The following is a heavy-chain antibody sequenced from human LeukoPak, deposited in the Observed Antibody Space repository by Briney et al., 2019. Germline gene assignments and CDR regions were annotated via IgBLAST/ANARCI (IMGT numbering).Heavy chain of an antibody. D-gene: IGHD6-13*01. V-gene: IGHV3-23*01. J-gene: IGHJ4*02. CDR2: ISGSGDIT. CDR1: GFTFSSYA. Sequence: GGSLRLSCAASGFTFSSYAMSWVRQAPGKGLEWVSAISGSGDITYCADSVKGRFTISRDNSKNTLYLQMNSLRAEDTAVYYCAKGMSTSWRTFDYWGQGTLVTVSS. CDR3: AKGMSTSWRTFDY.